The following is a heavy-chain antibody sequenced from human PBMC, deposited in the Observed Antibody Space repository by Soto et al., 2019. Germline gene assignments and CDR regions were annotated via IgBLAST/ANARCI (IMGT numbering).Heavy chain of an antibody. CDR3: ARDTSKDYVDYAGAAFDI. V-gene: IGHV4-30-4*01. CDR2: MHTSGST. CDR1: CGAISSGNYY. D-gene: IGHD4-17*01. Sequence: LSLTCTVSCGAISSGNYYWSWIRQPPGKGLEWIGYMHTSGSTDYNPSLKSRVTISVDTSKNQFSLRLSSVTAADTAVYYCARDTSKDYVDYAGAAFDIWGLGTMVTVSS. J-gene: IGHJ3*02.